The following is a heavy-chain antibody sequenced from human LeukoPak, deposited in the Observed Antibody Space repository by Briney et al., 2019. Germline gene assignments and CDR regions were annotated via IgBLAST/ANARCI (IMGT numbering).Heavy chain of an antibody. CDR1: GYSISSGYY. CDR3: ASRPSGGYSYGFVDGHYFDY. Sequence: SETLSLTCTVSGYSISSGYYWGWIRQPPGKGLEWIGSIYHSGSTYYNPSLKSRVTISVDTSKNQFSLKLSSVTAADTAVYYCASRPSGGYSYGFVDGHYFDYWGQGTLVTVSS. CDR2: IYHSGST. J-gene: IGHJ4*02. D-gene: IGHD5-18*01. V-gene: IGHV4-38-2*02.